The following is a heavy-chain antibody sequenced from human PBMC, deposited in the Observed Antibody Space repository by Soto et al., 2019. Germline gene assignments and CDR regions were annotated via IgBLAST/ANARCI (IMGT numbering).Heavy chain of an antibody. CDR3: ARWSYLDY. D-gene: IGHD3-3*01. CDR1: GFSFGSYA. Sequence: GVSLRLSCAASGFSFGSYALSWVRQAPGKGLEWVSTISGSDGRTFYADSVKGRFSISRDTSQSTLYLQMNGLRADDTAMYYCARWSYLDYWGQGTRVTVSS. CDR2: ISGSDGRT. J-gene: IGHJ4*02. V-gene: IGHV3-23*01.